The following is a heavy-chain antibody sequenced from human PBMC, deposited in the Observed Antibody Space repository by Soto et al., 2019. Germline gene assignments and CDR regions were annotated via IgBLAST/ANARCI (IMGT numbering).Heavy chain of an antibody. CDR1: GFTFSSYG. V-gene: IGHV3-33*01. Sequence: PGGSLRLSCAASGFTFSSYGMHWVRQAPGKGLEWMAVIWYDGSNKYYADSVKGRFTISRDNSKNTLYLQMNSLRAEDTAVYYCARDLIVYYDILTGYFPSYYFDYWGQGTLVTVSS. J-gene: IGHJ4*02. CDR3: ARDLIVYYDILTGYFPSYYFDY. D-gene: IGHD3-9*01. CDR2: IWYDGSNK.